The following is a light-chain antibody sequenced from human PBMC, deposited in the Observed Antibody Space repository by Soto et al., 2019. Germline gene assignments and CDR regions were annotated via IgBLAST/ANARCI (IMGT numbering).Light chain of an antibody. J-gene: IGKJ1*01. V-gene: IGKV3-15*01. Sequence: EIVMTQSASTLSGSAGERVTLSCRASQNIGSNLAWYQQKFGQAPRLLIYGASTRVTGIPARISGSGSGTEFTLTITSLQSEDFGVYHCQQYHNWWTFGQGTKVDIK. CDR1: QNIGSN. CDR2: GAS. CDR3: QQYHNWWT.